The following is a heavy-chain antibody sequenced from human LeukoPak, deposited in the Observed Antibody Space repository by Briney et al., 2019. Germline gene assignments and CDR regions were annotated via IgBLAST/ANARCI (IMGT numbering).Heavy chain of an antibody. Sequence: SGTLSLTPTVSLGSIPSYYWNSIRQPAGRGGECIGRIHTSGGINYNPSLKSRVTMSVDTSKNQLSMKLSSVNAADAAVYYCARVICSGGSCGFDYWGQGTLVTVSS. CDR1: LGSIPSYY. CDR2: IHTSGGI. CDR3: ARVICSGGSCGFDY. V-gene: IGHV4-4*07. D-gene: IGHD2-15*01. J-gene: IGHJ4*02.